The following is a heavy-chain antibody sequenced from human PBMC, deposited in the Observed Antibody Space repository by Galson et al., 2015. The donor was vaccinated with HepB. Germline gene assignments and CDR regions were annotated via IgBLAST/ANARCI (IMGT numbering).Heavy chain of an antibody. J-gene: IGHJ3*02. V-gene: IGHV2-70*04. Sequence: PALVKPTQTLTLTCTFSGFSLSTSEWRGAWIRKPQGKPRSCFAPIIWDDDKFSSPSLKTRLTISKDTSKNQVVLTMTNMDPVDTATYYCARIGTGSMGAFDIWGQGTMVTVSS. CDR3: ARIGTGSMGAFDI. CDR1: GFSLSTSEWR. D-gene: IGHD3-10*01. CDR2: IIWDDDK.